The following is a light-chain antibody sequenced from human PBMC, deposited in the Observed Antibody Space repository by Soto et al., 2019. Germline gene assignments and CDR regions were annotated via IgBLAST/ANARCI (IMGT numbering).Light chain of an antibody. CDR1: SSDVGGYNY. Sequence: QSVLTQPPSASGSPGQSVTISCTGTSSDVGGYNYVSWYQQHPGKAPKLMIYEVSKRPSGVPDRFSGSKSGNTASLTVSGLHAEDEADYYCCSYASSNGVVFGGGTKLTVL. V-gene: IGLV2-8*01. CDR2: EVS. CDR3: CSYASSNGVV. J-gene: IGLJ2*01.